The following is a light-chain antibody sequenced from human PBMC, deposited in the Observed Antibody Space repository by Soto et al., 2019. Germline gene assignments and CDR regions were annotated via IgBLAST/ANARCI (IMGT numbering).Light chain of an antibody. CDR1: QSISRT. Sequence: DIQMTQSPSSLSASVGDRVTITCRASQSISRTLNWYQQKPGKAPNLLIFGSSTLQTGVPSRFTGSGSGTDFTLTISSLQPEDFATYYCQHSYDILWTFGQGTNVEIK. CDR2: GSS. CDR3: QHSYDILWT. J-gene: IGKJ1*01. V-gene: IGKV1-39*01.